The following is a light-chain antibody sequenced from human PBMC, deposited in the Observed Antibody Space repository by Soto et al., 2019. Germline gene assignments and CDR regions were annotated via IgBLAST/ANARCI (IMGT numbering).Light chain of an antibody. CDR3: QQSYSTPFT. CDR2: AAS. CDR1: QSISNY. V-gene: IGKV1-39*01. Sequence: DIQMTQSPSSLSASVGDRVTITCRASQSISNYLNWYQQKPGKAPKLLIYAASSLQSGVPSRFSGSGSGTDFTLTISSLLAEDFAIYYCQQSYSTPFTFGPGTKVDIK. J-gene: IGKJ3*01.